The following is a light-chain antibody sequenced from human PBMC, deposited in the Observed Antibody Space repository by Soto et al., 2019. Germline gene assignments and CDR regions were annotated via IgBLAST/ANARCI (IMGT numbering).Light chain of an antibody. V-gene: IGKV1-16*02. CDR3: QQYFTCAT. CDR2: AAS. CDR1: QGISSS. Sequence: IQMTKYPSSLSESVGDRVTITCRSSQGISSSLAWFQQKPGKATKSLIYAASSLLSSVPSKFSGSGSGTDFTLTISSLQPEDCATYYCQQYFTCATFGGGTNVDIK. J-gene: IGKJ4*02.